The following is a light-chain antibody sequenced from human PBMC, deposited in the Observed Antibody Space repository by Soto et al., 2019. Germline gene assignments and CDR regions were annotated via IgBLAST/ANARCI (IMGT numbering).Light chain of an antibody. Sequence: EIVLTQSPATLSLSPGERATLSCRASRSVSSYLAWYQQKPGQAPRLLIYDASNRATGIPARFSGSGSGTDFTLKISRVEAEDVGVYYCMQALQTPKTFGQGTKVEIK. CDR2: DAS. J-gene: IGKJ1*01. CDR3: MQALQTPKT. CDR1: RSVSSY. V-gene: IGKV3-11*01.